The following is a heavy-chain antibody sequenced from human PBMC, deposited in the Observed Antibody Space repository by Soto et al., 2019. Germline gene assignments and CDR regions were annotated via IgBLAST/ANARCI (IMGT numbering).Heavy chain of an antibody. Sequence: SVKVSCKASGGTFSSYAISWVRRAPGQGLEWMGGIIPIFGTANYAQKFQGRVTITADKSTSTAYMELSSLRSEDTAVYYCARDFFHSSYYDFWSGYPHYYGMDVWGQGTTVTVPS. CDR1: GGTFSSYA. D-gene: IGHD3-3*01. V-gene: IGHV1-69*06. CDR3: ARDFFHSSYYDFWSGYPHYYGMDV. CDR2: IIPIFGTA. J-gene: IGHJ6*02.